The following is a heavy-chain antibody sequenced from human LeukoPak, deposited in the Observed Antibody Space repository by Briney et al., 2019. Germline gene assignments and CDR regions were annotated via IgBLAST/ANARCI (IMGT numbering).Heavy chain of an antibody. CDR1: GFTFSSYW. CDR2: INTDGSST. D-gene: IGHD2-2*01. J-gene: IGHJ3*02. Sequence: SGGSLRLSCAASGFTFSSYWMHWVRQAPGKGLVWVSRINTDGSSTSYADSVKGRFTISRDNAKSTLYLQMNSLRAEDTAVYYCARVAPSSQQTVGAFDIWGQGTMVTVSS. V-gene: IGHV3-74*01. CDR3: ARVAPSSQQTVGAFDI.